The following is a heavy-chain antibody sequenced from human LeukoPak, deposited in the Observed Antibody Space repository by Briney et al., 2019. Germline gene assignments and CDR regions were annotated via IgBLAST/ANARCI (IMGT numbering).Heavy chain of an antibody. CDR2: VSESGDTT. Sequence: PSETLSLTCAVYGGSFSGYYWSWIRQAPGKGLEWVSVVSESGDTTHYAESVKGRFTISRDNSKNTLYLEMNRLRSDDTAIYYCAKDIAQGYTFGTIEEDYWGQGTLVTVAS. CDR3: AKDIAQGYTFGTIEEDY. V-gene: IGHV3-23*01. J-gene: IGHJ4*02. D-gene: IGHD5-12*01. CDR1: GGSFSGYY.